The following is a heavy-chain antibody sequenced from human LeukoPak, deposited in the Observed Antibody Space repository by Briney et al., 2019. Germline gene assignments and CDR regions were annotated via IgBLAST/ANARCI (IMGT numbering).Heavy chain of an antibody. CDR2: IIPILGIA. CDR3: ARSPTGYTRWDYYYYMDV. V-gene: IGHV1-69*04. Sequence: SVKVSCRASGGTFSSYAISWVRQAPGQGLEWMGRIIPILGIANYAQKFQGRVTITADKSTSTAYMGLSSLRSEDTAVYYCARSPTGYTRWDYYYYMDVWGKGTTVTVSS. D-gene: IGHD1-1*01. J-gene: IGHJ6*03. CDR1: GGTFSSYA.